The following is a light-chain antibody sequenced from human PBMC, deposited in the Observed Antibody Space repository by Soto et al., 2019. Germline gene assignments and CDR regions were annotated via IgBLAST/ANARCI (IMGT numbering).Light chain of an antibody. Sequence: DIVMTQSPDSLAVSLGERATINCKSSQSVLYSSNNKNYLAWYQQTPGQPPKLLIYWASTGESGVPDRFSGSGSGTAFTLTISSLQAVDVAFYYCQQYYSTQWTFGQGTKVEIK. CDR3: QQYYSTQWT. CDR2: WAS. CDR1: QSVLYSSNNKNY. J-gene: IGKJ1*01. V-gene: IGKV4-1*01.